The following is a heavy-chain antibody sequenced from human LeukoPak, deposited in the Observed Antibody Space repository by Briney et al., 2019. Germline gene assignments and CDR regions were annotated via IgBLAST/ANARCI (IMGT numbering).Heavy chain of an antibody. CDR3: AKAALFLEWLWSAFDI. CDR2: ISYDGSNK. Sequence: GRSLRLSCAASGFTFSSYGMHWVRQAPGKGLEWVAVISYDGSNKYYADSVKGRFTISRDNSKNTLYLQMNSQRAEDTAVYYCAKAALFLEWLWSAFDIWGQGTMVTVSS. D-gene: IGHD3-3*01. CDR1: GFTFSSYG. V-gene: IGHV3-30*18. J-gene: IGHJ3*02.